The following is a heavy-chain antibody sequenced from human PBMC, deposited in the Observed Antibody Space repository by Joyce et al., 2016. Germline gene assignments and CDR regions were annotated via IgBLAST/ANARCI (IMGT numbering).Heavy chain of an antibody. CDR2: VSAGSGDT. CDR3: ARGRTLLD. CDR1: GYPFTNND. Sequence: QVQLVQSGAEVTKPGASVRVSCKASGYPFTNNDNHWVRQAPGQSLEWMGWVSAGSGDTKYSQKFQGRLTFTRDTSATTAYMDLSSLRIEDTAHYYCARGRTLLDWGQGTLITVYS. D-gene: IGHD2-15*01. J-gene: IGHJ4*02. V-gene: IGHV1-3*01.